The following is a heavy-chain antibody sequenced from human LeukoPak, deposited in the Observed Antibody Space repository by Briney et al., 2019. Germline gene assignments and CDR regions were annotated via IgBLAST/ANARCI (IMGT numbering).Heavy chain of an antibody. J-gene: IGHJ4*02. CDR2: IYQSGST. CDR3: ARESSSMVRGKFDY. V-gene: IGHV4-4*02. D-gene: IGHD3-10*01. CDR1: GGSISSTNY. Sequence: PSETLSLTCTVSGGSISSTNYWSWVRQPPGKGLEWIGEIYQSGSTNYNPSLKSRVTISVDTSKNQFSLKLSSVTAADTAVYYCARESSSMVRGKFDYWGQGTLVTVSS.